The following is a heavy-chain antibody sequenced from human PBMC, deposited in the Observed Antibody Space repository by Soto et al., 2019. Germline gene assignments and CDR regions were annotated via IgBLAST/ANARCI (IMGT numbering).Heavy chain of an antibody. D-gene: IGHD3-16*01. Sequence: EVQVVESGGGLVKPGGSLRLSCEASGFTFSTYTMNWVRQAPGKGLEWVSSMTSSNSDIYYADSVKGRFTISSDNARNSLYLQMNSLRAEDTAVYYCARGWGYFDSWGQGTLVTVSS. V-gene: IGHV3-21*01. J-gene: IGHJ4*02. CDR2: MTSSNSDI. CDR1: GFTFSTYT. CDR3: ARGWGYFDS.